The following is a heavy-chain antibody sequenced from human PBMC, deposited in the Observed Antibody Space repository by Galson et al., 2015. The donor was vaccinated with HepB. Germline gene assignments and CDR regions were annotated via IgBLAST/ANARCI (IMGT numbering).Heavy chain of an antibody. CDR3: ARGWIFGPVTILYF. Sequence: SLRLSCAASGFNLLSYWMNWVRQAPGKGLEWVANIKQDGSVKNYVDSVKGRFTISRDNVNNLLYLRMDGLRAEDTAVYYCARGWIFGPVTILYFWGQGTPVTVSS. CDR2: IKQDGSVK. J-gene: IGHJ4*02. CDR1: GFNLLSYW. V-gene: IGHV3-7*01. D-gene: IGHD3/OR15-3a*01.